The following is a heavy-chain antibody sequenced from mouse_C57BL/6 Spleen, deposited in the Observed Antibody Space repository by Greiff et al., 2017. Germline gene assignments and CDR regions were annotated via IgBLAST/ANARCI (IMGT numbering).Heavy chain of an antibody. Sequence: QVQQKESGAELARPGASVKLSCKASGYTFTSYGISWVKQRTGQGLEWIGEIYPRSGNTYYNEKFKGKATLTADKSSSTAYMELRSLTSEDSAVYFCARGGDGYFFDYWGQGTTLTVSS. D-gene: IGHD2-3*01. J-gene: IGHJ2*01. CDR1: GYTFTSYG. CDR2: IYPRSGNT. CDR3: ARGGDGYFFDY. V-gene: IGHV1-81*01.